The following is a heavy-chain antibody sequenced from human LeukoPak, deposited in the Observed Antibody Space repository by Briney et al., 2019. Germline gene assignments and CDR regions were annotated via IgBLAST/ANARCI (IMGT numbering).Heavy chain of an antibody. V-gene: IGHV5-51*01. CDR3: AKDRESYLSQDY. Sequence: GESLKISCKDSRYSFTSYWIGWVRQMPGRGLEWMGIIYPGDSNTTYSPSFQGQVTISADKSISTAYLQWSSLKASDTAIYYCAKDRESYLSQDYWGQGTLVTVSS. D-gene: IGHD1-14*01. CDR1: RYSFTSYW. J-gene: IGHJ4*02. CDR2: IYPGDSNT.